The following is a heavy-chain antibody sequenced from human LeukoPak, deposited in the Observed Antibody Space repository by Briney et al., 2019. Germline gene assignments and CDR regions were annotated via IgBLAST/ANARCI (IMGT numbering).Heavy chain of an antibody. CDR3: AKSGGSGSSRNYGMDV. CDR1: GFTFSSYG. D-gene: IGHD3-10*01. Sequence: GGSLRLSCAASGFTFSSYGMHWVRQAPGKGLEWVAFIRYDGSNKYYADSVKGRFTISRDNSKNTLYLQMNSLRAEDTAVYYCAKSGGSGSSRNYGMDVWDQGTTVTVSS. CDR2: IRYDGSNK. V-gene: IGHV3-30*02. J-gene: IGHJ6*02.